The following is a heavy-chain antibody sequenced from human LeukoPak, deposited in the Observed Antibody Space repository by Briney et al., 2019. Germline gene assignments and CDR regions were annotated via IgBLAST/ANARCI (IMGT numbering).Heavy chain of an antibody. Sequence: SETLSLTCTVSGGSISSYYWSWIRKPPGKGLVWVGYIYHSGNTNYNPSLKSRGTVSLDMSKNQFSLKLTSVTAADTAVYYCARHGGYGSYYYYYGMDVWGQGTTVTVSS. V-gene: IGHV4-59*08. CDR1: GGSISSYY. CDR2: IYHSGNT. D-gene: IGHD5-12*01. CDR3: ARHGGYGSYYYYYGMDV. J-gene: IGHJ6*02.